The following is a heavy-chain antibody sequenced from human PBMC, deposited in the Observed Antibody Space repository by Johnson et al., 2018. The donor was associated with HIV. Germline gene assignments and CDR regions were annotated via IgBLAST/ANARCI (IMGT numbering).Heavy chain of an antibody. V-gene: IGHV3-30*04. CDR2: ISYDGSDK. CDR1: GFTFSSYA. D-gene: IGHD1-26*01. J-gene: IGHJ3*02. Sequence: MQLVESGGGVVQPGRSLRLSCAASGFTFSSYAMHWVRQAPAKGLEWVAVISYDGSDKYYADSVKGRFTISRDNSKNTLYLEMNSLRAEDTAVYYCAREGRLGSYLGGVAFDIWGQGTMVTVSS. CDR3: AREGRLGSYLGGVAFDI.